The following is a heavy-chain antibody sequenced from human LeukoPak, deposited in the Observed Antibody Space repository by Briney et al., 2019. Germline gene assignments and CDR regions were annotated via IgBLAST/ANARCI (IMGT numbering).Heavy chain of an antibody. CDR2: IYPGDSDT. CDR3: ARVEDYGDYSVY. V-gene: IGHV5-51*01. CDR1: GYSFTSYW. J-gene: IGHJ4*02. Sequence: GESLKISCQGSGYSFTSYWIGWVRQMPGKGLEWMGIIYPGDSDTRDSPSFQGQVTISADKSINTAYLQWSSLKASDTAVYYCARVEDYGDYSVYWGQGTLVTVSS. D-gene: IGHD4-17*01.